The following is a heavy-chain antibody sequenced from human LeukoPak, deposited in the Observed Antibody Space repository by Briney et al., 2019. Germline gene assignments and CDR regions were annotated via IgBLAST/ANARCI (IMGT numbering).Heavy chain of an antibody. J-gene: IGHJ4*02. CDR3: AATTVVVPAAMVGVVTSPYYFDY. CDR2: IYTSGST. Sequence: SETLSLTCTVSGGSISSYYWSWIRQPAAKGQEWIGRIYTSGSTSYNPSLKSRVTMSVDTSKNQFSLKLSSVTAADTAVYYCAATTVVVPAAMVGVVTSPYYFDYWGQGTLVTVSS. V-gene: IGHV4-4*07. CDR1: GGSISSYY. D-gene: IGHD2-2*01.